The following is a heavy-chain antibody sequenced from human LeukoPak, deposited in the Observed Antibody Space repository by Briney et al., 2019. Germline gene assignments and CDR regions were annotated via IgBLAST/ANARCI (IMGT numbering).Heavy chain of an antibody. J-gene: IGHJ5*02. CDR2: INPSGGST. D-gene: IGHD2-15*01. V-gene: IGHV1-46*01. Sequence: GASVKVSCKASGYTFTSYYMHWVRQAPGQGLEWMEIINPSGGSTSYAQKFQGRVTMTRDTSTSTVYMELSSLRSEDTAVYYCARDRYCSGGSCYPTRWFDPWGQGTLVTVSS. CDR3: ARDRYCSGGSCYPTRWFDP. CDR1: GYTFTSYY.